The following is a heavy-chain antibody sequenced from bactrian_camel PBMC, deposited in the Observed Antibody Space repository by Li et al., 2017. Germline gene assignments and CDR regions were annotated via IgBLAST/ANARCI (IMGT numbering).Heavy chain of an antibody. CDR2: LASDGSS. V-gene: IGHV3S53*01. CDR3: AADRRRHGPPSLRPGDYSV. Sequence: HVQLVESGGGSVQAGGSPRLSCAFDAYTPANVRMAWFRQAPGKEREGVASLASDGSSIYANSLKGRFSISKDNARNWLDLQMDSLEPGDTARYYCAADRRRHGPPSLRPGDYSVWGRGTQVTVS. CDR1: AYTPANVR. D-gene: IGHD2*01. J-gene: IGHJ4*01.